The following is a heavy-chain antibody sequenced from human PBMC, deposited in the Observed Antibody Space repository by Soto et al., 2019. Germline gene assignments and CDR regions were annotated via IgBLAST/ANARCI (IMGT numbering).Heavy chain of an antibody. J-gene: IGHJ5*02. CDR2: IYYSGST. D-gene: IGHD3-22*01. CDR1: SDSIENHY. V-gene: IGHV4-59*11. CDR3: ARDSYYYDSSGYRHNWLDP. Sequence: SETLSLTCTVSSDSIENHYWSWIRQPPGKGLEWIGYIYYSGSTNYNPSLKSRVTISVDTSKNQFSLKLSSVTAADTAVYYCARDSYYYDSSGYRHNWLDPWGQGTLVTVSS.